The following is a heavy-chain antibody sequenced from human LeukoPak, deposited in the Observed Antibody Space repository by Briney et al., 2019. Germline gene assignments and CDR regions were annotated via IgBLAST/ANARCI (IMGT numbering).Heavy chain of an antibody. CDR3: ARDNSVRDEAWWFNP. J-gene: IGHJ5*02. D-gene: IGHD5-24*01. CDR2: ISPSGGST. Sequence: ASVKVSCKAFGYTFTSNYMHWVRQAPGQGPEWMGVISPSGGSTIYAQKFQGRVTLTRDMYTSTDYLELSSLRSEETAVYYCARDNSVRDEAWWFNPWGQGTLVTVSS. CDR1: GYTFTSNY. V-gene: IGHV1-46*01.